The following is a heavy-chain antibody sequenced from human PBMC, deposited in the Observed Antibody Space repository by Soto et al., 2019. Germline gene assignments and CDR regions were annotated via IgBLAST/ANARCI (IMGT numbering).Heavy chain of an antibody. CDR3: ARPPGYISDWYYFDL. CDR2: ISPKSGGT. V-gene: IGHV1-2*02. Sequence: ASVKVSCKASGYTFTGYYMHWVRQAPGQGFEWMGRISPKSGGTNYAQKFEGRVTMTWDASLKTAYMELSSLISEDTAVYYCARPPGYISDWYYFDLWGQGTLVTVSS. CDR1: GYTFTGYY. J-gene: IGHJ4*02. D-gene: IGHD3-9*01.